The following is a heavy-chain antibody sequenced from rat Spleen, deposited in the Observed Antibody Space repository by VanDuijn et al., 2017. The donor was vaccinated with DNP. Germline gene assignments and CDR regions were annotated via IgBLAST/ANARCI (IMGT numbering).Heavy chain of an antibody. CDR1: GFSVTSNY. V-gene: IGHV3-1*01. Sequence: EVQLQESGPGLVKPSQSLSLTCSVTGFSVTSNYWAWIRKFPGNKMEYIGHISYSGSSNYNPSLKSRISITRDTSKNHFFLHLNSVTIEDTATYYCARLTSYFDYWGQGVMVTVSS. J-gene: IGHJ2*01. CDR2: ISYSGSS. D-gene: IGHD1-7*01. CDR3: ARLTSYFDY.